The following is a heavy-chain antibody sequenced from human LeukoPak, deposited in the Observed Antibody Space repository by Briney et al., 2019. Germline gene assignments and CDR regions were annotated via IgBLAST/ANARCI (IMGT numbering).Heavy chain of an antibody. CDR1: AFTVSSNY. CDR3: ASPGITMVRGVIDYHYYGMDV. V-gene: IGHV4-39*07. CDR2: IYYSGST. D-gene: IGHD3-10*01. Sequence: GSLRLSCAASAFTVSSNYMSWVRQPPGKGLEWIGSIYYSGSTYYNPSLKSRVTISVDTSKNQFSLKLSSVTAADTAVYYCASPGITMVRGVIDYHYYGMDVWGQGTTVTVSS. J-gene: IGHJ6*02.